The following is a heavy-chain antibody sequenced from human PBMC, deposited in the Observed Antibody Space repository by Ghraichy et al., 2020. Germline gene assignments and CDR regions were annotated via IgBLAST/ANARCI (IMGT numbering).Heavy chain of an antibody. V-gene: IGHV1-2*02. CDR2: INSNSGGT. Sequence: ASVKVSCKASGYTFSGYYLHWVRQAPGQGLEWMGWINSNSGGTTYAQKFQGRVIMTRDTSISTAYMELSRLTSDDTAVYYCARVSDSAAAAGTPFYTYWGQGTLVTVSS. D-gene: IGHD1-1*01. J-gene: IGHJ4*02. CDR3: ARVSDSAAAAGTPFYTY. CDR1: GYTFSGYY.